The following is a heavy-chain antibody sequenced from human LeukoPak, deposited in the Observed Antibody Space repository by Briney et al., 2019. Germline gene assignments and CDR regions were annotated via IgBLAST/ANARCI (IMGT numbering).Heavy chain of an antibody. V-gene: IGHV3-48*01. CDR3: ARATTVTAGYYYYMDV. J-gene: IGHJ6*03. D-gene: IGHD4-11*01. Sequence: GGSLRLSCAASGFTFSSYSMNWVRQAPGKGLEWVSYISSSSSTIYYADSVKGRFTISRDNAKNSLYPQMNSLRAEDTAVYYCARATTVTAGYYYYMDVWGKGTTVTVSS. CDR2: ISSSSSTI. CDR1: GFTFSSYS.